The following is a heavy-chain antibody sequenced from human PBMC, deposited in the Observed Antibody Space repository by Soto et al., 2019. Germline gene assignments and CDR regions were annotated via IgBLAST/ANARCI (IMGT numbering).Heavy chain of an antibody. J-gene: IGHJ6*02. Sequence: GGSLRLSCAASGFTFSSYGMHWVRQAPGKGLEWVAVISYDGSNKYYADSVKGRFTISRDNSKNTLYLQMNSLRAEDTAVYYCAKIGEDSSGYPYYYYGMDVWGQGTTVTAP. V-gene: IGHV3-30*18. D-gene: IGHD3-22*01. CDR2: ISYDGSNK. CDR3: AKIGEDSSGYPYYYYGMDV. CDR1: GFTFSSYG.